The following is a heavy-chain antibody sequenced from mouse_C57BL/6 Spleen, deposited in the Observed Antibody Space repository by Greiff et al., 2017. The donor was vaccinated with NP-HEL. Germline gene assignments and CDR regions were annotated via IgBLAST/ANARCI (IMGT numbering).Heavy chain of an antibody. D-gene: IGHD2-4*01. CDR1: GYAFSSSW. Sequence: QVQLQQSGPELVKPGASVKISCKASGYAFSSSWMNWVKQRPGKGLEWIGRIYPGDGDTNYNGKFKGKATLTAHKSSSTAYMQLSSLTSEDSAVYFCADYRRGWFAYWGQGTLVTVSA. CDR3: ADYRRGWFAY. J-gene: IGHJ3*01. CDR2: IYPGDGDT. V-gene: IGHV1-82*01.